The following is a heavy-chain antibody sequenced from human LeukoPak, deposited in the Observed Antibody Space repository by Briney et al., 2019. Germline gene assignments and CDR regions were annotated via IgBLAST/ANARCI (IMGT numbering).Heavy chain of an antibody. D-gene: IGHD1-26*01. CDR1: GFSFSTYW. Sequence: PGGSLRLSCAASGFSFSTYWMSWVRQAPGKGLEWVANIKQDGSEKYYVHSVKGRFTISRDNAENSLYLQMNSLRAEDTAVYYCAGDRGSYRTFDYWGQGTLVIVSS. V-gene: IGHV3-7*01. CDR2: IKQDGSEK. J-gene: IGHJ4*02. CDR3: AGDRGSYRTFDY.